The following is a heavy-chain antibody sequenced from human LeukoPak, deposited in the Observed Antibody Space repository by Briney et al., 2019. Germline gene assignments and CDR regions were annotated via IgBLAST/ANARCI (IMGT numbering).Heavy chain of an antibody. J-gene: IGHJ4*02. D-gene: IGHD1-26*01. CDR3: ARDTVGATTLDY. Sequence: GASVKVSCKASGGTFNSYAISWVRQAPGQGLEWMGGIIPIFGTANYAQKLQGRVTITADESTSTAYMELSSLRSEDTAVYYCARDTVGATTLDYWGQGTLVTVSS. CDR1: GGTFNSYA. CDR2: IIPIFGTA. V-gene: IGHV1-69*13.